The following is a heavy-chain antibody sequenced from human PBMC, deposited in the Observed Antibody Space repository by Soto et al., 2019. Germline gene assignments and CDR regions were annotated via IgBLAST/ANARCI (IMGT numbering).Heavy chain of an antibody. D-gene: IGHD6-13*01. CDR3: ARSALPSIAAAGRVSTYYYYYGMDV. J-gene: IGHJ6*02. CDR2: ISAYNGNT. V-gene: IGHV1-18*01. Sequence: ASVKVSCKASGYTFTSYGISWVRQAPGQGLEWMGWISAYNGNTNYAQKLQGRVTMTTDTSTSTAYMELSSLRSEDTAVYYCARSALPSIAAAGRVSTYYYYYGMDVWGQGTTVTVSS. CDR1: GYTFTSYG.